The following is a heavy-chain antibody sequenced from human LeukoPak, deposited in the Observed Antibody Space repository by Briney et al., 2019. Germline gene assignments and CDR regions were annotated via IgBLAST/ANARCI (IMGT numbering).Heavy chain of an antibody. J-gene: IGHJ4*02. CDR1: GYTFTGYY. CDR2: INPNSGGT. D-gene: IGHD3-16*02. V-gene: IGHV1-2*02. Sequence: ASVKVSCKASGYTFTGYYMHWVRQAPGQGLEWMGWINPNSGGTNYAQKFQGRVTITADKSTSTAYMELSSLRSEDTAVYYCARDGSPYDYVWGSYRPLDYWGQGTLVTVSS. CDR3: ARDGSPYDYVWGSYRPLDY.